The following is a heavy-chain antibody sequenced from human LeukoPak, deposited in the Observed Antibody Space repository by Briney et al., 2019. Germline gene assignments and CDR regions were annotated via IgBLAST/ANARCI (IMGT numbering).Heavy chain of an antibody. CDR2: IKQDGSEK. V-gene: IGHV3-7*01. CDR3: ARDAEEFRYSSGWLLDY. Sequence: PGGSLRLSCAASGFTFSSYWMSWVRQAPGKGLEWVANIKQDGSEKYYVDSVKGRFTISRDNAKNSLYLQMNSLRAEDTAVYYCARDAEEFRYSSGWLLDYWGQGTLVTASS. J-gene: IGHJ4*02. D-gene: IGHD6-19*01. CDR1: GFTFSSYW.